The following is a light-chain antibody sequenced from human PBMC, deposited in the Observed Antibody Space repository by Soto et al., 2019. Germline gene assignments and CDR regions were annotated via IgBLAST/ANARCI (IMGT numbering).Light chain of an antibody. Sequence: EIVLTQSPATLSLSPGERATLSCRASQSVSSYLTWYQQKPGQAPRLLIYDASNRATGIPARFSGSGSGTDFTLTISSLEPDDFALYYCQQRSNWPLTFGRGTKVEIK. CDR3: QQRSNWPLT. J-gene: IGKJ4*01. CDR1: QSVSSY. CDR2: DAS. V-gene: IGKV3-11*01.